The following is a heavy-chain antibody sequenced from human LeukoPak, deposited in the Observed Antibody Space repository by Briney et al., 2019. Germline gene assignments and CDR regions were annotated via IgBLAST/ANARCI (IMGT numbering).Heavy chain of an antibody. V-gene: IGHV3-74*01. J-gene: IGHJ5*02. CDR3: ARDLDGYRAGNGA. Sequence: GGSLRLSCAASGFTFSRSWMHWVRQAPGEGLVWVSRISTDGSTTTYADSVKGRFTISRDNAKNTLYLQMNSLRAEDTAVYYCARDLDGYRAGNGAWGQGTLVTVSS. CDR1: GFTFSRSW. D-gene: IGHD5-18*01. CDR2: ISTDGSTT.